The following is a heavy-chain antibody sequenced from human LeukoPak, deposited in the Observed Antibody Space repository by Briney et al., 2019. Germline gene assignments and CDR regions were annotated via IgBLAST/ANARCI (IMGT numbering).Heavy chain of an antibody. V-gene: IGHV4-31*03. CDR1: GASVSSGDHY. Sequence: PSETLSLTCTASGASVSSGDHYWSWVRQNAGKGLERIGYIHYSGPTYSNPSLQSRVTLSVDTSNNLLSLRLSSVTSADTAVYYCARDYIETGPCTSGVCYTGGFDPWGQGTLVTVSS. J-gene: IGHJ5*02. CDR3: ARDYIETGPCTSGVCYTGGFDP. CDR2: IHYSGPT. D-gene: IGHD2-8*01.